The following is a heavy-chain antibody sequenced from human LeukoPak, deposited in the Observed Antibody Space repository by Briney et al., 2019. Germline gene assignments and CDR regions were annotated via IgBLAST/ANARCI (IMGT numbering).Heavy chain of an antibody. V-gene: IGHV3-23*01. D-gene: IGHD6-13*01. CDR3: AKVAAAVYYYYGMDV. CDR1: GFTFSSYA. CDR2: ISGSGGST. J-gene: IGHJ6*02. Sequence: GGSLRLSCAASGFTFSSYAMSWVRQAPGKGLEWVSAISGSGGSTYYADSVKGRFTISRDNSKNTLYLQMNSLRAEDTALYYCAKVAAAVYYYYGMDVWGQGTTVTVSS.